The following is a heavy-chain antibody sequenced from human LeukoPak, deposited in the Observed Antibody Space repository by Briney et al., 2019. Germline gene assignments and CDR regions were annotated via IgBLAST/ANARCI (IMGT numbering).Heavy chain of an antibody. V-gene: IGHV1-46*01. CDR3: ARGLLIVVPAASNWFDP. Sequence: ASVKVSCKSSGYTFTSYYMHWVRQAPGQGLEWMGIINPSGGRTSYAQKFQGRVTMTRDTSTSTVYMELSSLRSEDTAVYYCARGLLIVVPAASNWFDPWGQGTLVTVSS. CDR1: GYTFTSYY. D-gene: IGHD2-2*01. J-gene: IGHJ5*02. CDR2: INPSGGRT.